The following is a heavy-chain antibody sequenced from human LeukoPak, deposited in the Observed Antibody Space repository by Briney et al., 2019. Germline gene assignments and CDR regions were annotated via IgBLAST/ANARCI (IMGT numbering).Heavy chain of an antibody. CDR3: AREYSSSSNYYGMDV. V-gene: IGHV3-20*04. CDR2: INWNGAST. Sequence: GGSLRLSCAASGFTFSSYWMHWVRQAPGKGLEWVSGINWNGASTGYADSVGGRFTISRDNAKNSLYLQMSSPRVEDTAVYYCAREYSSSSNYYGMDVWGQGTAVTVSS. D-gene: IGHD6-6*01. J-gene: IGHJ6*02. CDR1: GFTFSSYW.